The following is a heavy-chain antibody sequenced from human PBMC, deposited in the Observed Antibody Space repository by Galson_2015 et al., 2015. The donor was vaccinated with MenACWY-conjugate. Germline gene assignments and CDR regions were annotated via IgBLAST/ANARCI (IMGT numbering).Heavy chain of an antibody. CDR1: GFTFSSYT. Sequence: SLRLSCAASGFTFSSYTMNWVRQAPGKGLEWVSSITSSSSYIYFADSVKGRFTISRDNAKNSLYLQVNSLRAEDTAVYYCARDLEVGATGEFGYWGQGTLVTVSS. CDR2: ITSSSSYI. CDR3: ARDLEVGATGEFGY. J-gene: IGHJ4*02. D-gene: IGHD4/OR15-4a*01. V-gene: IGHV3-21*01.